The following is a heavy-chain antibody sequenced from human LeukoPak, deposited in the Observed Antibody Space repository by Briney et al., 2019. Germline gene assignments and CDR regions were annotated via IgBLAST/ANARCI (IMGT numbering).Heavy chain of an antibody. J-gene: IGHJ5*02. D-gene: IGHD2/OR15-2a*01. Sequence: PGGSLRLSCETSGLTSSTNDLHWVRQAPGKGLEWVAGVGTVGDIYYADSVRGRFTLSREDAKNSLFLQMNSLRVEDTAVYYCTRGHYLGFEPWGQGVLVTV. CDR1: GLTSSTND. CDR2: VGTVGDI. V-gene: IGHV3-13*01. CDR3: TRGHYLGFEP.